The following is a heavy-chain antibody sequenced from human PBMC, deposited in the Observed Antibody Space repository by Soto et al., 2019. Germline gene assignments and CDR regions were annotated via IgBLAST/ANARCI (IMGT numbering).Heavy chain of an antibody. D-gene: IGHD1-1*01. CDR3: ARGRYGDY. Sequence: QVHLVQSGAEVKKPGASVKVSCKASGYTFTSYGITWVRQAPGQGLEWMGWISAHNGNTDYAQKLQGRVIVTRDTATSTAYMELRSLRSDDTAVYYCARGRYGDYWGQGARVTVSS. CDR1: GYTFTSYG. V-gene: IGHV1-18*01. J-gene: IGHJ4*02. CDR2: ISAHNGNT.